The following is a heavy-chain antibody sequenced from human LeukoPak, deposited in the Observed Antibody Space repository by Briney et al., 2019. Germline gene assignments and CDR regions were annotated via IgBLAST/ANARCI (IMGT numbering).Heavy chain of an antibody. CDR1: GGSIGTYY. J-gene: IGHJ3*02. Sequence: SETLSLTCSVSGGSIGTYYWSWIRQPPGKGLEWIGYIYYSGSTNYNPSLKSRVTMSIDTSQNQFSLKLSSVTAADTAVYYCARGTYYYDSSGYYAFDIWGQGTMVTVSS. CDR3: ARGTYYYDSSGYYAFDI. CDR2: IYYSGST. V-gene: IGHV4-59*12. D-gene: IGHD3-22*01.